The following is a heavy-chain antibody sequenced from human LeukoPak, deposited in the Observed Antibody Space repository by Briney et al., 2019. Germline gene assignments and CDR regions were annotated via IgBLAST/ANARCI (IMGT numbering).Heavy chain of an antibody. V-gene: IGHV4-38-2*01. D-gene: IGHD6-13*01. CDR1: GFTVSSNY. CDR3: ARGGQLGLYFDY. CDR2: IYHSGST. Sequence: PGGSLRLSCAASGFTVSSNYMSWIRQPPGKGLEWIGSIYHSGSTYYNPSLKSRVTISVDTSKNQFSLKLSSVTAADTAVYYCARGGQLGLYFDYWGQGTLVTVSS. J-gene: IGHJ4*02.